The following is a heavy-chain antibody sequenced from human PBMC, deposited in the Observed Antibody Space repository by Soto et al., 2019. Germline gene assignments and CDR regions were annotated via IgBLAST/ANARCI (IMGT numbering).Heavy chain of an antibody. J-gene: IGHJ3*02. CDR1: GYTFTGYY. CDR3: ARAKREKYYDILTGYYRGQGDAFDI. D-gene: IGHD3-9*01. CDR2: INPNSGGT. V-gene: IGHV1-2*04. Sequence: ASVKVSCKASGYTFTGYYMHWVRQAPGQGLEWMGWINPNSGGTNYAQKFQGWVTMTRDTSISTAYMELSRLRSDDTAVYYCARAKREKYYDILTGYYRGQGDAFDIWGQGTMVTGSS.